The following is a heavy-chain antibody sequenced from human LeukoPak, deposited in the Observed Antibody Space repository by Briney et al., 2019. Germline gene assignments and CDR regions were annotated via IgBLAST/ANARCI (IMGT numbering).Heavy chain of an antibody. V-gene: IGHV4-59*08. J-gene: IGHJ4*02. D-gene: IGHD1-26*01. CDR3: ARSSWYSGSYFDY. CDR2: IYYSGST. Sequence: PSETLSLTCTASGGSISSYYWSWIRQPPGKGLEWIGYIYYSGSTNYNPSLMSRVTISVDTSKNQFSLKLSSVTAADTAVYYCARSSWYSGSYFDYWGQGTLVTVSS. CDR1: GGSISSYY.